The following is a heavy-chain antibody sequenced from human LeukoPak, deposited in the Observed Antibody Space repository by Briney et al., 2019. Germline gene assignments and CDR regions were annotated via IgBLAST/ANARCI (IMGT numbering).Heavy chain of an antibody. CDR1: GYTFTSYD. D-gene: IGHD6-13*01. CDR2: MNPNSGNT. CDR3: ARGRYSSSWYDLDY. Sequence: ASVKVSCKASGYTFTSYDINWVRQATGQGLEWMGWMNPNSGNTGYAQKFQGRVTITRNTSISTAYMELSSLRSEDTAVYYCARGRYSSSWYDLDYWGQGTLVTVSS. V-gene: IGHV1-8*03. J-gene: IGHJ4*02.